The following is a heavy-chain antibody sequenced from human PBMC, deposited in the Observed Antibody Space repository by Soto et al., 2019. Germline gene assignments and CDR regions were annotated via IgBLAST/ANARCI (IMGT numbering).Heavy chain of an antibody. D-gene: IGHD6-13*01. V-gene: IGHV3-30*03. CDR2: ISYNGSNK. J-gene: IGHJ4*02. CDR3: ARAIAAAGHSAGFDY. Sequence: GKSLRLSWGAAGCTFGGYGVHWVRKHPGKGLEWVAVISYNGSNKYYADSVKGRFTISRDNSKNTLYLQMNSLRAEDTAVYYCARAIAAAGHSAGFDYWGQGTLVTVSS. CDR1: GCTFGGYG.